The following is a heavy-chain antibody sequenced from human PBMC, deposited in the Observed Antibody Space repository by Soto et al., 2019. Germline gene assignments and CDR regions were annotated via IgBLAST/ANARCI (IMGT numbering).Heavy chain of an antibody. D-gene: IGHD2-15*01. CDR1: GFTFGSFP. CDR3: SKLVVAPGLVAYYYHGMDV. V-gene: IGHV3-23*01. Sequence: PGGSLRLSCAASGFTFGSFPMSWVRQAPGRGLEWVSLISGGGRTTMSADSVEGRFTISRDNSKNTLFLQMNSLRVEDTAVYYCSKLVVAPGLVAYYYHGMDVWGQGTTVTVSS. J-gene: IGHJ6*02. CDR2: ISGGGRTT.